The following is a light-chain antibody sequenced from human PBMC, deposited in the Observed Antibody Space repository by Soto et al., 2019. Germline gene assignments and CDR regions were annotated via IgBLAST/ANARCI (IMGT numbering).Light chain of an antibody. Sequence: QPLLTQPPSVSATPGQKVTISCSGSDSNLGRNYVSWYQQLPGTAPRLLIYDNVYRFSGIPARFSASKSGTSATLGIAGLQPGDEGDYYCGSWDNNLRAYVFGTGTKVTVL. V-gene: IGLV1-51*01. CDR2: DNV. CDR3: GSWDNNLRAYV. CDR1: DSNLGRNY. J-gene: IGLJ1*01.